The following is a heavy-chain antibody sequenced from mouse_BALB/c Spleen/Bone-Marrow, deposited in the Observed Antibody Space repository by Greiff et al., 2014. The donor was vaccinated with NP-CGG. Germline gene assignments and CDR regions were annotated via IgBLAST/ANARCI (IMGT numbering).Heavy chain of an antibody. Sequence: EVKLMESGAELVKPGASVKLSCTASGFNIKDTYMHWVKQRPEQGLEWIGRIDPANGNTKYAPKFQGKATITADTSSNTAYLQLSSLTSEDTAVYYCARYYYGSSYFDYWGQGTSLTVAS. J-gene: IGHJ2*02. CDR1: GFNIKDTY. D-gene: IGHD1-1*01. CDR2: IDPANGNT. CDR3: ARYYYGSSYFDY. V-gene: IGHV14-3*02.